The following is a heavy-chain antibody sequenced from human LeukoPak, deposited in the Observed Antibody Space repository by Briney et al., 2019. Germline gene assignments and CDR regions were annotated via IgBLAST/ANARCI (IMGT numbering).Heavy chain of an antibody. CDR2: ISAYNGNT. J-gene: IGHJ4*02. Sequence: ASVKVSCKASGYTFTSYAITWVRQAPGQGLEWMGWISAYNGNTNYAQKLQGRVTMTTDTSTSTAYMELRSLRSDDTAVYYCARAKYYDFWSGSDYWGQGTLVTVSS. D-gene: IGHD3-3*01. CDR3: ARAKYYDFWSGSDY. CDR1: GYTFTSYA. V-gene: IGHV1-18*01.